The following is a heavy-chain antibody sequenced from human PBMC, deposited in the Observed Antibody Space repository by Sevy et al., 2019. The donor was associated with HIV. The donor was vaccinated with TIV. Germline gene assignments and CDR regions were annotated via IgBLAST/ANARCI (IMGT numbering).Heavy chain of an antibody. D-gene: IGHD3-3*01. CDR3: ARLDFWSGYPYFDY. J-gene: IGHJ4*02. CDR1: GGSISSSSYY. Sequence: SETLSLTCTVSGGSISSSSYYWGWIRQPPGKGLEWIGSIYYSGNTNYNPSLKSRVTISADTSTNKFSLKLSSVTAADTAVYYCARLDFWSGYPYFDYWGQGTLVTVSS. V-gene: IGHV4-39*01. CDR2: IYYSGNT.